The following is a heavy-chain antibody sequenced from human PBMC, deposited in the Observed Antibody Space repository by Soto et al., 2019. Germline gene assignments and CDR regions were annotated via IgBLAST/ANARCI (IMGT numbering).Heavy chain of an antibody. D-gene: IGHD6-13*01. CDR2: MNPNSGNT. V-gene: IGHV1-8*01. CDR3: AHSQLAAAFDY. J-gene: IGHJ4*02. CDR1: GYTFTSYD. Sequence: ASVKVSCKASGYTFTSYDINWVRQATGQGLEWMGWMNPNSGNTGYAQKFQGRLTITKDTSKNQVVLTMTNMDPVDTATYYCAHSQLAAAFDYWGQGTLVTVSS.